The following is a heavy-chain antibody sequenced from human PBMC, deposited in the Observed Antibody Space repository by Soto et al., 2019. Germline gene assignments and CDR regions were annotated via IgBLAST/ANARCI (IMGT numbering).Heavy chain of an antibody. Sequence: HEHLVQSGAEVKRPGASLKVSCKASGYSFTGYYIHWVRQAPGHGLEWMGWINPDSGATNYAQNFQGRVTLTSATSISTASMDLTSLTSDDTAVYYCARGDYGTGGYPFPYFDYWGQGTLVIVSS. J-gene: IGHJ4*02. D-gene: IGHD2-8*02. V-gene: IGHV1-2*02. CDR3: ARGDYGTGGYPFPYFDY. CDR2: INPDSGAT. CDR1: GYSFTGYY.